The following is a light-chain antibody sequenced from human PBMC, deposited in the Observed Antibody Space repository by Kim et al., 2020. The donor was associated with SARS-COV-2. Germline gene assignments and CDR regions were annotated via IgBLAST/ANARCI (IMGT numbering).Light chain of an antibody. J-gene: IGKJ1*01. CDR2: DAN. Sequence: DIQMTQSPSTVSSSIGDTVTITCRASRGIGTWLAWYQQRPGQAPKLLIYDANNLQSGVPSRFSGSGSGTQFTLTISSLQPDDFGTYYCQQYNRDARTFCQGTKMDIK. V-gene: IGKV1-5*01. CDR3: QQYNRDART. CDR1: RGIGTW.